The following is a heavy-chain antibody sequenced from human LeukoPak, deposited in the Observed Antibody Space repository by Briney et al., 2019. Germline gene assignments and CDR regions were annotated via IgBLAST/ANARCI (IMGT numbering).Heavy chain of an antibody. CDR2: INHSGST. J-gene: IGHJ4*02. V-gene: IGHV4-34*01. Sequence: NPSETLSLTCAVYGGSFSGYYWSWIRNPPGKGLEWIGEINHSGSTNYNPSLKSRVTISVDTSKNQFSLKLSSVTAADTAVYYCARVQVTIFGQYYFDYWGQGTLVTVSS. D-gene: IGHD3-3*01. CDR3: ARVQVTIFGQYYFDY. CDR1: GGSFSGYY.